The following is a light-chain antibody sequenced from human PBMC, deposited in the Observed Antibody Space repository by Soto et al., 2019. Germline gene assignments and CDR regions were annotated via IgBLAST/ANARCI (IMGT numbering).Light chain of an antibody. CDR1: QSISSW. V-gene: IGKV1-5*03. J-gene: IGKJ4*01. CDR2: KAS. Sequence: DIPMAQSPSTLSASVGDRVTITCRASQSISSWLAWYQQKPGKAPKLLIYKASSLESGVPSRFSGSGSGTEFTLTISSLQPDDFATYYCQQYNSYPLTFGGGTKVEIK. CDR3: QQYNSYPLT.